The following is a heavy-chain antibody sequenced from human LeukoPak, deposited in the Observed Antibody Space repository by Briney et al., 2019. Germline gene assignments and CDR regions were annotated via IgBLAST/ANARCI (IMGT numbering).Heavy chain of an antibody. D-gene: IGHD6-13*01. CDR2: IKPDGSGK. CDR1: GLTFSSYW. V-gene: IGHV3-7*01. J-gene: IGHJ4*02. CDR3: ARCAVAAAGDY. Sequence: GGSLRLSCAASGLTFSSYWMSWVRQAPGKVPEWVANIKPDGSGKYYVDSVKGRFTISRDNAENSLFLHMNSLRAEDTAVYYCARCAVAAAGDYWGRGTLVTVSS.